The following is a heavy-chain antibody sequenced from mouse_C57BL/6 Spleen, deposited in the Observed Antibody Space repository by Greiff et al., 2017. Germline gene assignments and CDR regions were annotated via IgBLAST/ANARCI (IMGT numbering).Heavy chain of an antibody. CDR1: GFNIKNTY. CDR3: ASQILFITTVVASYYAMDY. J-gene: IGHJ4*01. CDR2: IDPANGNT. V-gene: IGHV14-3*01. D-gene: IGHD1-1*01. Sequence: DVKLEESVAELVRPGASVKLSCTASGFNIKNTYMHWVKQRPEQGLECIGRIDPANGNTKYAPKFQGKATITADTSSNTAYLQLSSLTSEDTAIYYCASQILFITTVVASYYAMDYWGQGTSVTVSS.